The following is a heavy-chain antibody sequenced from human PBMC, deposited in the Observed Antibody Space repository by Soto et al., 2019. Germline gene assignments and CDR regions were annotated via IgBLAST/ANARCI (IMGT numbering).Heavy chain of an antibody. J-gene: IGHJ6*02. D-gene: IGHD6-13*01. V-gene: IGHV3-48*03. CDR1: GFTFSSYE. CDR3: ARDKSRSWYICRMDV. CDR2: IRSSGSTI. Sequence: GGSRRLSCAASGFTFSSYEMNWVRQAPGEWLEWVSYIRSSGSTIYYADSVKGRFTIARDNAKNSLYLQMNSVRAEDTAVYYCARDKSRSWYICRMDVWGPGTTVTVSS.